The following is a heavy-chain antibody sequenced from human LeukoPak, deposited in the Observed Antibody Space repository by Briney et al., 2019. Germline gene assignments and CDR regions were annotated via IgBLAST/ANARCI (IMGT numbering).Heavy chain of an antibody. CDR2: IRTVGDDP. D-gene: IGHD3-10*01. CDR1: GFQFSSFA. CDR3: AKDFHGSGGIDY. Sequence: AGGSLRLSCVASGFQFSSFAMSWVRQAPGRGLQWVSAIRTVGDDPSYADSVRGRFTISRDNSKNTLYLQMNSLRAEDTAVYYCAKDFHGSGGIDYWGQGTLVTVSS. J-gene: IGHJ4*02. V-gene: IGHV3-23*01.